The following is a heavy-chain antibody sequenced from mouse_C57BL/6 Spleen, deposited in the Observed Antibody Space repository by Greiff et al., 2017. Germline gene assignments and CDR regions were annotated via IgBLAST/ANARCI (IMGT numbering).Heavy chain of an antibody. D-gene: IGHD2-5*01. CDR1: GFSLTSYA. CDR2: IWTGGGT. J-gene: IGHJ1*03. CDR3: ARNVYYSNYVWYFDV. V-gene: IGHV2-9-1*01. Sequence: VKLQESGPGLVAPSQSLSITCPVSGFSLTSYAISWVRQPPGKGLEWLGVIWTGGGTNYNSALKSRLSISKDNSKSQVFLKMNSLQTDDTARYYCARNVYYSNYVWYFDVWGTGTTVTVSS.